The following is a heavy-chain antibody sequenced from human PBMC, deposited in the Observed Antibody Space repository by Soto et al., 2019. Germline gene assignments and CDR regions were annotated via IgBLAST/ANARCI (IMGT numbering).Heavy chain of an antibody. V-gene: IGHV5-10-1*01. CDR3: ARPASGGSRDAFDI. Sequence: PGESLKISCQGSGYRFTGFWLNWVRQRPGKGLEWVGRIDPNDSFINYSPPFEGHVTISADKSISTAYLQWTRLQAADTAIYYCARPASGGSRDAFDICGQGTMVTVSS. J-gene: IGHJ3*02. CDR1: GYRFTGFW. CDR2: IDPNDSFI. D-gene: IGHD2-15*01.